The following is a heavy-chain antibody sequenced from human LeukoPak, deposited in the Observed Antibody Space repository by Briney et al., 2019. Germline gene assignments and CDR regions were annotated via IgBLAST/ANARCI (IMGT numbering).Heavy chain of an antibody. Sequence: GSSVKVSCKASGGTFSSYAISWVRQAPGQGLEWMGGIIPIFGTANYAQKFQGRVTITADESTSAAYMELSSLRSEDTAVYYCARYLVVPAAPGYYFDYWGQGTLVTVSS. D-gene: IGHD2-2*01. CDR2: IIPIFGTA. CDR1: GGTFSSYA. CDR3: ARYLVVPAAPGYYFDY. V-gene: IGHV1-69*01. J-gene: IGHJ4*02.